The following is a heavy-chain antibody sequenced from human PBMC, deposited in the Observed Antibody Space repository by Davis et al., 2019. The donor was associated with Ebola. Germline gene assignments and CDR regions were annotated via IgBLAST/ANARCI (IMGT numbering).Heavy chain of an antibody. Sequence: ASVTVSCKASGYSSSDYYMHWVQGAPGKGLEWVGLVDPKTGRTVYAENFQDRVTISADKSTDTVYMELSSLRYEDTAVYYCATLDILTAYIPYAMDVWGQGTTVIVS. J-gene: IGHJ6*02. CDR2: VDPKTGRT. CDR3: ATLDILTAYIPYAMDV. D-gene: IGHD3-9*01. V-gene: IGHV1-69-2*01. CDR1: GYSSSDYY.